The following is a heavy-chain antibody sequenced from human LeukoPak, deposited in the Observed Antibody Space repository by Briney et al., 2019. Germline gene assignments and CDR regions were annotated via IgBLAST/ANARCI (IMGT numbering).Heavy chain of an antibody. V-gene: IGHV3-21*01. CDR1: GFTFSSYA. Sequence: GGSLRLSYVASGFTFSSYAMSWVRQAPGKGLEWVSSISSSSSYIYYADSVKGRFTISRDNAKNSLYLQMNSLRAEDTAVYYCAIAVAGTCFDYWGQGTLVTVSS. CDR2: ISSSSSYI. D-gene: IGHD6-19*01. J-gene: IGHJ4*02. CDR3: AIAVAGTCFDY.